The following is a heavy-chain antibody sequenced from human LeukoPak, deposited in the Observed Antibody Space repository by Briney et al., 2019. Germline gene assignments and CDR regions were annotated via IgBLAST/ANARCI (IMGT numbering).Heavy chain of an antibody. J-gene: IGHJ4*02. CDR2: IKEDGSEK. V-gene: IGHV3-7*01. D-gene: IGHD2-2*01. CDR1: GFTFSDYW. CDR3: ARVPTAADFDY. Sequence: GGSLRLSCAASGFTFSDYWMSWVRQAPGKGLEWVANIKEDGSEKYYVDSVKGRFTISRDNAKNSLYLQMSSLRPEDTAVYYCARVPTAADFDYWGQGTLVTVSS.